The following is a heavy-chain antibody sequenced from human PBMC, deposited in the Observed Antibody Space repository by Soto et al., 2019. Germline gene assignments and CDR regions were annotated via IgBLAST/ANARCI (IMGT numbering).Heavy chain of an antibody. J-gene: IGHJ4*02. V-gene: IGHV4-34*01. D-gene: IGHD3-22*01. CDR3: ARGVIVVVKAFDY. CDR2: INHSGST. Sequence: SETLSLTCAVYGGSFSGYYWSWIRQPPGKGLEWIGEINHSGSTNYNPSLKSRVTISVDTSKNQFSLKLSSVTAADTAVYYCARGVIVVVKAFDYWGQGTLVTVSS. CDR1: GGSFSGYY.